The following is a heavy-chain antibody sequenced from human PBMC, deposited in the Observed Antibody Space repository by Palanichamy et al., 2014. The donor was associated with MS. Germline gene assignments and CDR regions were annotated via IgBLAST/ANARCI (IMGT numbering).Heavy chain of an antibody. Sequence: EVQLVESGGGLVQPGGSLRLSCAASGSTFSSYWMSWVRQAPGKGLEWVANIKQDGSEKYYVDSVKGRFTISRDNAKNSLYLQMNSLRAEDTAVYYCARFRFAHGYWGQGTLVTVSS. D-gene: IGHD2-8*01. CDR1: GSTFSSYW. V-gene: IGHV3-7*01. CDR3: ARFRFAHGY. CDR2: IKQDGSEK. J-gene: IGHJ4*02.